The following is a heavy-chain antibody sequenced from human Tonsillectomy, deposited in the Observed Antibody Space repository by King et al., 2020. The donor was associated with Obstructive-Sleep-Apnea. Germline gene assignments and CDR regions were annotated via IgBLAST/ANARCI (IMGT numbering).Heavy chain of an antibody. V-gene: IGHV4-31*03. CDR3: ARGESNRYGRLFDY. D-gene: IGHD5-18*01. CDR1: SGSITSGGHY. J-gene: IGHJ4*02. Sequence: VQLQESGPGLVKPSQTLSLTCTVSSGSITSGGHYWTWIRQHPGKGLEWIGYIYYTGTTHYNPSLESRVSMSVETSKNQFSLSLSSVTAADTAVYYCARGESNRYGRLFDYWGQGTLVTVSS. CDR2: IYYTGTT.